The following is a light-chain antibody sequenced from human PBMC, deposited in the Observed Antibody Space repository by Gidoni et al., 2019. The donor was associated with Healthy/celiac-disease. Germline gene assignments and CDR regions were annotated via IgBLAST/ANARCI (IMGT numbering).Light chain of an antibody. CDR2: GAS. J-gene: IGKJ2*01. CDR1: QRVSST. Sequence: IVMTQSPATLSVSPGERAPLSCRASQRVSSTLAWYQQKPGQAPRLLIYGASTRATGIPARFSGSGSGTEFTLTISSLQSEDFAVYYCQQYNNWPPYTFGEGTKLEIK. V-gene: IGKV3-15*01. CDR3: QQYNNWPPYT.